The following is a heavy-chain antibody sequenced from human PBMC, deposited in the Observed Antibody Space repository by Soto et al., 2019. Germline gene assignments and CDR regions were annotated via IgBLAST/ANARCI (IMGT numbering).Heavy chain of an antibody. Sequence: PGGSLRLSCAASGFTFSSYNMNWVRQVPGKGLEWVSSISRDSTYMYYADSVRGRFTISRDNAKKSVFLQMDSLSGDDTAVYYCARDPYDFWSGPDYWGQGILVTVSS. J-gene: IGHJ4*02. V-gene: IGHV3-21*01. D-gene: IGHD3-3*01. CDR3: ARDPYDFWSGPDY. CDR2: ISRDSTYM. CDR1: GFTFSSYN.